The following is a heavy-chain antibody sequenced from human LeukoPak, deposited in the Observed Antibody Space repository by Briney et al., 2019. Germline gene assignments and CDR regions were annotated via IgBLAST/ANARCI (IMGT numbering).Heavy chain of an antibody. V-gene: IGHV4-34*01. Sequence: SETLSLTCAVYGGSFSGYYWSWIRQPPRKGLEWIGEINHSGNTNYNPSLKSRVTISVDTSKNQFSLQLSSVTAADTAVYYCARGLGYCSSTSCSFDYWGQGTLVTVSS. CDR2: INHSGNT. J-gene: IGHJ4*02. CDR3: ARGLGYCSSTSCSFDY. CDR1: GGSFSGYY. D-gene: IGHD2-2*01.